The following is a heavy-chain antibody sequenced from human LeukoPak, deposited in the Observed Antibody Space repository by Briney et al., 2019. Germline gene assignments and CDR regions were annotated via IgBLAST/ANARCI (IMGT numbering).Heavy chain of an antibody. D-gene: IGHD6-6*01. CDR3: ARGLYSSSSHFDY. CDR1: GGSVSSGSYY. Sequence: SETLSLTCTVSGGSVSSGSYYWSWIRQPPGKGLEWIGYIYYSGSTNYNPSLKSRVTISVDTSKNQFSLKLSSVTAADTAVYYCARGLYSSSSHFDYWGQGTLVTVSS. V-gene: IGHV4-61*01. J-gene: IGHJ4*02. CDR2: IYYSGST.